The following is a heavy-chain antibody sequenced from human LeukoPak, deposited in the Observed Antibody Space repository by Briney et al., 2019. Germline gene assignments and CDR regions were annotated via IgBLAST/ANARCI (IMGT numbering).Heavy chain of an antibody. CDR1: GFTFTTYY. J-gene: IGHJ6*03. Sequence: GGSLRLSCAASGFTFTTYYMNWVRQAPGKGLEWVSSISSSTTYIYYADSVKGRFTFSRDNAENSLYLQMNSLRAEDTAVYYCARGPLDYLDVWGIGTTVTVSS. V-gene: IGHV3-21*01. CDR2: ISSSTTYI. CDR3: ARGPLDYLDV.